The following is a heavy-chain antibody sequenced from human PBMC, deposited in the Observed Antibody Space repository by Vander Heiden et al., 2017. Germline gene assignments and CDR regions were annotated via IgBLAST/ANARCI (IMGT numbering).Heavy chain of an antibody. CDR3: ARSYYYDSSGYYLTYYYYYGMDV. CDR1: GYTFPSYA. J-gene: IGHJ6*02. D-gene: IGHD3-22*01. V-gene: IGHV1-8*01. Sequence: QVQLVQSGAEVKKPGASVKVSCKASGYTFPSYAIHWVRQATGEGLEWMGWMNPKSGKTGYAQKFQGRVTMTRNTSISTAYMELSSLRSEDTAVYYCARSYYYDSSGYYLTYYYYYGMDVWGQGTTVTVAS. CDR2: MNPKSGKT.